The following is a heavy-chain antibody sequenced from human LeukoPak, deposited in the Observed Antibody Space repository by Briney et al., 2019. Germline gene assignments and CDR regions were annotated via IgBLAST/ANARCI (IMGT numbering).Heavy chain of an antibody. CDR1: GFTFSSYA. V-gene: IGHV3-23*01. J-gene: IGHJ6*04. Sequence: PGGSLRLSCAASGFTFSSYAMSWVRQAPGKGLEWVSAISGSGGSTYYADSVKGRFTISRDNSKNTLYLQMNSLRAEDTAVYYCAQGVVYYYYYGMDVWGKGTTVTVSS. CDR2: ISGSGGST. CDR3: AQGVVYYYYYGMDV. D-gene: IGHD2-15*01.